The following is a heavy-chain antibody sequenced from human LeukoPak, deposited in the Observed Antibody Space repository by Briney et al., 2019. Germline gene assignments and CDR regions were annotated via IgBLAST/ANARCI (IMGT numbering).Heavy chain of an antibody. Sequence: SETLSLTCTVSGGSISNYYWSWIRQPAGKGLEWIGRIYTSGSTNYNPSLTSRVTMSVDTSKNQFSLTPSSVTAADTAVYYCARDPSIAAAGTRPYYYYYMDVWGKGTTVTVSS. CDR2: IYTSGST. J-gene: IGHJ6*03. CDR3: ARDPSIAAAGTRPYYYYYMDV. CDR1: GGSISNYY. D-gene: IGHD6-13*01. V-gene: IGHV4-4*07.